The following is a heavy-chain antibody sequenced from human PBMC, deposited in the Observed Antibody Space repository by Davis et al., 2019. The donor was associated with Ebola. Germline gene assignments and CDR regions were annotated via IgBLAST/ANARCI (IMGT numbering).Heavy chain of an antibody. CDR1: GVSISRHY. Sequence: PSETLSLTCTVSGVSISRHYWSWIRQPPGKGLEWIGSVYYSGYTNYSPSLKSRVTISIDTSKNMFSLRLTSVTAADTAVYYCAERGGSVWGQGTLVTVSS. V-gene: IGHV4-59*11. D-gene: IGHD3-16*01. CDR3: AERGGSV. CDR2: VYYSGYT. J-gene: IGHJ4*02.